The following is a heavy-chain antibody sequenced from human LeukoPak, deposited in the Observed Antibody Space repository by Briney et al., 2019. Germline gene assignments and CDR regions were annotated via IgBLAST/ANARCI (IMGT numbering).Heavy chain of an antibody. CDR2: ISTNGGNI. J-gene: IGHJ4*02. CDR3: ARVEPKGDNWGRLDY. Sequence: QSGGSLRLSCAASGFTFSSYAMHWVRQAPGKGLEYVSAISTNGGNIYYANSVKGRFTISRDNSKNTLYLQMGSLRVEDMAVYYCARVEPKGDNWGRLDYWGQGTLVTVSS. D-gene: IGHD7-27*01. V-gene: IGHV3-64*01. CDR1: GFTFSSYA.